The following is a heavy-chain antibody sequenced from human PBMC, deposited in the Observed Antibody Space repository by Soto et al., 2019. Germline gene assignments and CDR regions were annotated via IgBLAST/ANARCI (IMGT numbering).Heavy chain of an antibody. CDR1: GFSLTPTGAG. J-gene: IGHJ4*02. V-gene: IGHV2-5*02. CDR2: LYWDGDK. CDR3: AKDVSDY. Sequence: QITLRESGPTLVQPTQTLTLTCTFSGFSLTPTGAGLAWIRQPPGKALEWLALLYWDGDKRYTPSLKNRLSITKDTSKNQVFLTMTNMDPMDTATYYCAKDVSDYWGQGILVTVSS.